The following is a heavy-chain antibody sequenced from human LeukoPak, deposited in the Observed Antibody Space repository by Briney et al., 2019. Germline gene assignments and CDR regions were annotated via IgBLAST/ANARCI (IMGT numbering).Heavy chain of an antibody. Sequence: PGGSLRLSCAASGFTFSSYWMSWVRQAPGKGLEWVANIKEDGSEKYYVDSVKGRFTISRDNVENSLYLQMNSLRAEDTAVYYCVRERGVTAAGMWWFAFDYWGQGTLVTVSS. V-gene: IGHV3-7*04. CDR3: VRERGVTAAGMWWFAFDY. CDR2: IKEDGSEK. J-gene: IGHJ4*02. D-gene: IGHD6-13*01. CDR1: GFTFSSYW.